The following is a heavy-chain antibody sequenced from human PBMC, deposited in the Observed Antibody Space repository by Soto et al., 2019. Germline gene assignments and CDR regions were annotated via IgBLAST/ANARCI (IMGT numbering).Heavy chain of an antibody. Sequence: SETLSLTCTVSGGSIGSYYWSWIRQPPGKGLEWIGYIYYSGSTNYNPSLKSRVTISVDTSKNQFSLKLSSVTAADTAVYYCARRYGYAFDIWGQGTMVTVS. D-gene: IGHD4-17*01. CDR2: IYYSGST. J-gene: IGHJ3*02. V-gene: IGHV4-59*01. CDR3: ARRYGYAFDI. CDR1: GGSIGSYY.